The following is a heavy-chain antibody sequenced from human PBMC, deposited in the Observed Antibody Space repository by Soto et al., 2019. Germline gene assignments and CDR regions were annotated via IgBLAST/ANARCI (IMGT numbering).Heavy chain of an antibody. CDR3: AKSPPAVAGYFDY. V-gene: IGHV3-30*18. CDR2: TSYDGSNG. Sequence: QVQLVESGGGVVQPGRSLRLSCVASGFTFSSSGMHWVRQAPGKGLEWVAVTSYDGSNGYYADSVRGRFTISRDKAKNTLYLPMNIRRAEDTAVYYCAKSPPAVAGYFDYWGQGTLVTVSS. CDR1: GFTFSSSG. J-gene: IGHJ4*02. D-gene: IGHD6-19*01.